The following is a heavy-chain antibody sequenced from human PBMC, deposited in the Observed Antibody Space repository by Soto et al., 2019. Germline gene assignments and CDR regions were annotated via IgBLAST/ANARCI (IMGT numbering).Heavy chain of an antibody. J-gene: IGHJ5*02. CDR3: ARRKVVPAAAIGKYNWFDP. CDR1: GYSFTSYW. Sequence: PGESLKISCKGSGYSFTSYWIGWVRQVPGKGLEWMGIIYPGDSDTRYSPSFQGQVTISADKSISTAYLQWSSLKASDTAMYYCARRKVVPAAAIGKYNWFDPWGQGTLVTVSS. D-gene: IGHD2-2*01. V-gene: IGHV5-51*01. CDR2: IYPGDSDT.